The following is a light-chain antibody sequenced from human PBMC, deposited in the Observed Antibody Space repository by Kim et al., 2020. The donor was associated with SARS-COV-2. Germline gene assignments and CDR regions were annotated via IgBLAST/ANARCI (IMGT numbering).Light chain of an antibody. V-gene: IGKV3-20*01. J-gene: IGKJ2*01. CDR1: QSVTSSY. Sequence: IVLTQSPGTLSLSPGERATLSCRASQSVTSSYLAWYQQKPGQAPRLLIYGASTRATGIPDKFSGSGSGTDFTLTISRLEPEDCAVYYCQQYDNSVFEYIFGQGTKLEI. CDR2: GAS. CDR3: QQYDNSVFEYI.